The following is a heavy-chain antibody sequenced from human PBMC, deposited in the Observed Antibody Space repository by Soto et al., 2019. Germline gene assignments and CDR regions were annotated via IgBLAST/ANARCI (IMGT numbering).Heavy chain of an antibody. CDR1: GFTFSSHW. Sequence: EVQVVESGGGLVQPGGSLRLSCAASGFTFSSHWMTWVRQVPGKGLEWVANINQDGSDQYYVDSVKGRFTISRDNAKKALCLHMNSLRVEDTAVYYCATSMRHTLNPWGQGTLVTVSS. CDR2: INQDGSDQ. J-gene: IGHJ5*02. D-gene: IGHD2-8*01. V-gene: IGHV3-7*01. CDR3: ATSMRHTLNP.